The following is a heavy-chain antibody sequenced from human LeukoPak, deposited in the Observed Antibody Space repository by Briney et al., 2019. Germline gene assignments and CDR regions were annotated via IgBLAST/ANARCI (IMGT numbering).Heavy chain of an antibody. V-gene: IGHV3-7*01. CDR1: GFTFSSYW. D-gene: IGHD3-10*01. CDR2: IKQDGSEK. CDR3: ARAQPDYGSGSYYNNY. Sequence: GVSLRLSCAASGFTFSSYWMSWVRQAPGKGLEWVANIKQDGSEKYYVDSVKGRFTISRDNAKNSLYLQMNSLRAEDTAVYYCARAQPDYGSGSYYNNYWGQGTLVTVSS. J-gene: IGHJ4*02.